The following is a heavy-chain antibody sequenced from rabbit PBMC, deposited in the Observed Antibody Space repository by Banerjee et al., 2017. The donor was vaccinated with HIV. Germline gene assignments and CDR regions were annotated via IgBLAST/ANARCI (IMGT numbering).Heavy chain of an antibody. D-gene: IGHD1-1*01. V-gene: IGHV1S45*01. Sequence: QEHLKESGGGLVQPGGSLKLTCKASGFDLSNYDMCWVRQAPGKGLEWIACIYTGTVSDRTYYASWAKGRFTISKTSSTTVTLQMTSVTVADTAIYFCARDLVAVIGWNFGWWGPGTLVTVS. CDR2: IYTGTVSDRT. J-gene: IGHJ4*01. CDR3: ARDLVAVIGWNFGW. CDR1: GFDLSNYD.